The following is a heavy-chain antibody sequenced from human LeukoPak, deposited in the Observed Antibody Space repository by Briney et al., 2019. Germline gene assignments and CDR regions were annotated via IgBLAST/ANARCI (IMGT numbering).Heavy chain of an antibody. CDR1: GGSINNYY. Sequence: PSETLSLTCTVSGGSINNYYWSWIRQPPGKGLEWIGDINHSGSTNYNPSLKSRVTISVDTSKNQFSLKLSSVTAADTAVYYCARGPVVVPAAMRVRWFDPWGQGTLVTVSS. D-gene: IGHD2-2*01. CDR3: ARGPVVVPAAMRVRWFDP. V-gene: IGHV4-34*01. J-gene: IGHJ5*02. CDR2: INHSGST.